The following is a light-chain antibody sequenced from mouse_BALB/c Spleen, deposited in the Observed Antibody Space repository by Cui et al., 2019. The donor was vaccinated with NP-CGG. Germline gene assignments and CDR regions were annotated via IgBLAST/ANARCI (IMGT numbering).Light chain of an antibody. Sequence: QPFLPRESALTTSPGETVTLTCRSSTGAITTNNYANWVQEKPDHLFTGLIGGTNNRAPGVPARFSGSLIGDKAALTITGAQTEDEAIYFCALWYSNHWVFGGGTKLTVL. CDR3: ALWYSNHWV. J-gene: IGLJ1*01. CDR1: TGAITTNNY. V-gene: IGLV1*01. CDR2: GTN.